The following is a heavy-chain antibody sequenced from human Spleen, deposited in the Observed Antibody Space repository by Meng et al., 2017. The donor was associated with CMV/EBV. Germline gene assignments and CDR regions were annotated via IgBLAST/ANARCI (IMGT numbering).Heavy chain of an antibody. CDR1: GLSVNTDY. J-gene: IGHJ4*02. D-gene: IGHD3-3*01. CDR3: AHRQEWDFDY. CDR2: LYSDGRT. V-gene: IGHV3-53*01. Sequence: GGSLRLSCAASGLSVNTDYMSWVRQAPGKGLEWVSVLYSDGRTYYTDSVKGRFTISRDDAKNTLYLHMSSLRADDTAVYYCAHRQEWDFDYWGQGTLVTVS.